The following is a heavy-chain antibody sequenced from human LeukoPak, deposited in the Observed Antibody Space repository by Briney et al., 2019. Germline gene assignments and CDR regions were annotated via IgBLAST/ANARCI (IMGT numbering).Heavy chain of an antibody. D-gene: IGHD1-26*01. J-gene: IGHJ4*02. CDR3: ARTALGATGYFDY. Sequence: GASVKVSCKASGYIFTSYEMNWVRQAPGQGLEWMGWINTTTGNPTYGQSFTGRFVFSLDTSVSTTYLQISSLKAEDTAVYYCARTALGATGYFDYWGQGTLVTVSS. CDR1: GYIFTSYE. CDR2: INTTTGNP. V-gene: IGHV7-4-1*02.